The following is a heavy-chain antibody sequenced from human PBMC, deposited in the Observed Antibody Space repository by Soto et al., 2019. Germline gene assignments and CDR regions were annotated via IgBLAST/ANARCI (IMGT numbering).Heavy chain of an antibody. J-gene: IGHJ6*02. CDR1: GYHFNTYG. CDR3: ARRLGYYYYGVDV. Sequence: GASVKVSCKASGYHFNTYGSSWVRHAPGQGLEWMGWISTYNGNTNYAQKLQDRITMTIDTSTTTGYMELRSLRSDDTAVYYCARRLGYYYYGVDVWGQGTTVTVSS. V-gene: IGHV1-18*01. CDR2: ISTYNGNT.